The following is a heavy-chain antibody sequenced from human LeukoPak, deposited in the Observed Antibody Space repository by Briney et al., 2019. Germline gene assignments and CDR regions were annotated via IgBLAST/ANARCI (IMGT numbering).Heavy chain of an antibody. V-gene: IGHV3-7*03. Sequence: GGSLRLSCAASGFTFSTYWMSWVRQAPGKGLEWVANIKQDGSEKNYVDSVKGRFTISRDNARNSLYLQMNSLRAEDTAVYYCAGDTPFGGYWGQGTLATVSS. CDR3: AGDTPFGGY. CDR1: GFTFSTYW. J-gene: IGHJ4*02. CDR2: IKQDGSEK. D-gene: IGHD3-16*01.